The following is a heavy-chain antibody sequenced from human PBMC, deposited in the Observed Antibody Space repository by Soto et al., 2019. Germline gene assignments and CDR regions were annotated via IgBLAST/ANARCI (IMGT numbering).Heavy chain of an antibody. V-gene: IGHV3-30*18. J-gene: IGHJ4*02. Sequence: QMQLVESGGGVVQRGRSLRLSCAASGFTISSYGMHWVRQAPGKGLEWVAVISYDGSNKYYADSVKGRFTISRDNSKNTLYLQMNSLRAEDTAVYYCAKDNSDTAMYYWGQGTLVTVSS. CDR1: GFTISSYG. CDR2: ISYDGSNK. D-gene: IGHD5-18*01. CDR3: AKDNSDTAMYY.